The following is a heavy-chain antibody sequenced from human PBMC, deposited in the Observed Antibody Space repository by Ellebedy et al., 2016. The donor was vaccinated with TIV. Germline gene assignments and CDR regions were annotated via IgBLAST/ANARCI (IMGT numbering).Heavy chain of an antibody. D-gene: IGHD3-10*01. CDR3: ASNRHYYGSRSYSVWEWDV. CDR2: ISYSGST. J-gene: IGHJ6*02. Sequence: SETLSLTXTVSGGSISSYYWSWIRQPPGQGLEWIGYISYSGSTNYNPSLKSRVTISVDTSKNQFSLKLNSVTAADTAVYYCASNRHYYGSRSYSVWEWDVWGQGTTVTVSS. CDR1: GGSISSYY. V-gene: IGHV4-59*01.